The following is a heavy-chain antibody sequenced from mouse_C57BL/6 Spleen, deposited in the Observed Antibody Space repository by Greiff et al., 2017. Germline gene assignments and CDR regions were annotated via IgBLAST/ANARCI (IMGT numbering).Heavy chain of an antibody. D-gene: IGHD1-1*01. V-gene: IGHV1-69*01. CDR3: ARVGSSPYAMCY. CDR2: IDPSDSYT. Sequence: QVQLQQPGAELVMPGASVKLSCKASGYTFTSYWMHWVKQRPGQGLEWIGEIDPSDSYTNYNQKFKGKSPLTVDKSSSTAYMQLSSLTSEDSAVYYCARVGSSPYAMCYWGQGTSVTVSS. CDR1: GYTFTSYW. J-gene: IGHJ4*01.